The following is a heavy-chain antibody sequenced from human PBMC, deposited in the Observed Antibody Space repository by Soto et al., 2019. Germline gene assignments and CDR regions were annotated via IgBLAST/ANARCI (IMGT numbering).Heavy chain of an antibody. Sequence: NLSETLSLTCTVSGGSISNSDYFWSWMRHPPGKGLEWVGTISHTGSPRYNPSLKSRVTISVDTSKNQFSLRLPSVTAADTAVFYCASQLESTTYFDYWGRGTLVTVSS. CDR3: ASQLESTTYFDY. J-gene: IGHJ4*02. CDR2: ISHTGSP. D-gene: IGHD1-1*01. V-gene: IGHV4-39*01. CDR1: GGSISNSDYF.